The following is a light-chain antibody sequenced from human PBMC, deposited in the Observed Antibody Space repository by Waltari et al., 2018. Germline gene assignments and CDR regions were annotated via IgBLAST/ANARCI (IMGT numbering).Light chain of an antibody. Sequence: TIITHSPATLSFSPGEQLTPSCRASQSVYSNLAWYQQKPGQAPRLLIYGASTRATGIPVRFSGSGSGTEFTLTISSLQSEDFAIYFCQQYHDWPPVTFGGGTKVEIK. CDR1: QSVYSN. CDR2: GAS. CDR3: QQYHDWPPVT. V-gene: IGKV3-15*01. J-gene: IGKJ4*01.